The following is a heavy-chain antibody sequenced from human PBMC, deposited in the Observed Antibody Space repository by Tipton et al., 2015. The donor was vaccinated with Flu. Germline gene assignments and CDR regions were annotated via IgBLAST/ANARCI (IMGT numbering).Heavy chain of an antibody. CDR1: GFTFSDYY. V-gene: IGHV3-11*01. CDR3: AREQGSTTNWYFDL. CDR2: ISSSGSTI. J-gene: IGHJ2*01. Sequence: SLRLSCAASGFTFSDYYMSWIRQAPGKGLEWVSYISSSGSTIYYADSVKGRFTISRDNSKNTLYLQMNSLRAEDTAVYYCAREQGSTTNWYFDLWGRGTPVTVSS. D-gene: IGHD1-26*01.